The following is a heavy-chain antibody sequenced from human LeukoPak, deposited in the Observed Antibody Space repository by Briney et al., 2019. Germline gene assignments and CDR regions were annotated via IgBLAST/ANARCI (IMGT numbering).Heavy chain of an antibody. D-gene: IGHD6-6*01. J-gene: IGHJ3*02. CDR2: ISYDGSNK. Sequence: GGSLRLSCAASGFTFSSYAMHWVRQAPGKGLEWVAVISYDGSNKYYADSVKGRFTISRGNSKNTLYPQMNSLRAEDTAVYYCASPAEQLDPMWSAFDIWGQGTMVTVSS. CDR3: ASPAEQLDPMWSAFDI. CDR1: GFTFSSYA. V-gene: IGHV3-30*01.